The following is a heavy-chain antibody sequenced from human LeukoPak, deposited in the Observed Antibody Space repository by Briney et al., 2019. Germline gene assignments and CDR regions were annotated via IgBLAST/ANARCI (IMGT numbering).Heavy chain of an antibody. CDR2: IYYSGST. J-gene: IGHJ4*02. D-gene: IGHD3-10*01. Sequence: SETLSLTCAVYGGSFSGYYWSWIRQPPGKGLEWIGSIYYSGSTYYNPSLKSRVTISVDTSKNQFSLKLSSVTAADTAVYYCARHGGASMVRGVISEYYFDYWGQGTLVTVSS. CDR3: ARHGGASMVRGVISEYYFDY. CDR1: GGSFSGYY. V-gene: IGHV4-34*01.